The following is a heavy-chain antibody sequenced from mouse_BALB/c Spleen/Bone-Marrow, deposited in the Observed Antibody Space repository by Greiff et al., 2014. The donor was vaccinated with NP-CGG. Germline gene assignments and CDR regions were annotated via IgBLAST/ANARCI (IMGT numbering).Heavy chain of an antibody. Sequence: QVQLKQSGAELMKPGASVKISCKATGYTFSSYWIEWVKQRPGHGLEWIGEILPGSGSTNYNEKFKGKATFTADTSSNTAYMQLSSLTSEDSAVYYCARGNYGSSPWFAYWGQGTLVTVPA. CDR3: ARGNYGSSPWFAY. D-gene: IGHD1-1*01. V-gene: IGHV1-9*01. CDR2: ILPGSGST. J-gene: IGHJ3*01. CDR1: GYTFSSYW.